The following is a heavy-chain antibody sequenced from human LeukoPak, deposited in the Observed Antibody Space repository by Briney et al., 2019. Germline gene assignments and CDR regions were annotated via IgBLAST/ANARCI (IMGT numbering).Heavy chain of an antibody. CDR2: TYYSGST. Sequence: ETLSLTCTVSGGSISSYYWSWIRQPPGKGLEWIGYTYYSGSTNYNPSLKSRVTISVDTSKNQFSLKLSSVTAADTAVYYCARHRWLRGLNYFDYWGQGTLVTVSS. CDR1: GGSISSYY. V-gene: IGHV4-59*08. J-gene: IGHJ4*02. D-gene: IGHD5-12*01. CDR3: ARHRWLRGLNYFDY.